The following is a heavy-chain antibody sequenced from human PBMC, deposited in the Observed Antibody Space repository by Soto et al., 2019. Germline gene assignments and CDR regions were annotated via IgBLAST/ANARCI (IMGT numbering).Heavy chain of an antibody. J-gene: IGHJ3*02. CDR2: IIHSGST. CDR1: GWSFSAYD. V-gene: IGHV4-34*01. Sequence: SESLSLTCAVYGWSFSAYDWSWIRQPPGRGLEWIGEIIHSGSTNYNPSLKSRVTISVDTSKNQVSLKLSTVTAADTAVYYCAGGMVKRRAFDIWGQGTMVTVSS. D-gene: IGHD2-21*01. CDR3: AGGMVKRRAFDI.